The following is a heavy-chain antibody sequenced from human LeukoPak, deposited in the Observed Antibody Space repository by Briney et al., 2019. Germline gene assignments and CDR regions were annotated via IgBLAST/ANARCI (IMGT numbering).Heavy chain of an antibody. J-gene: IGHJ4*02. CDR3: ASLYYDFHFDY. Sequence: SETLSLTCTVSGGSISSSNYYWSWIRQPPGKGLEWIGYIYYSGSTNYNPSLKSRVTISVDTSKNQFSLKLSSVTAADTAVYYCASLYYDFHFDYWGQGTLVTVSS. CDR1: GGSISSSNYY. D-gene: IGHD3-3*01. CDR2: IYYSGST. V-gene: IGHV4-61*01.